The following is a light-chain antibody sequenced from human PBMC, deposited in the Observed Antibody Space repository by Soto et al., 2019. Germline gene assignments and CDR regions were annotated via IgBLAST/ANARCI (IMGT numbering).Light chain of an antibody. CDR1: SGSIASNY. J-gene: IGLJ3*02. CDR2: EVK. V-gene: IGLV6-57*01. Sequence: NFMLTQPHSVSDSAGKTVIISCTRSSGSIASNYVQWYQQRPGSSPTTVIYEVKQRPSGVTDRFSGSIDSSSNSASLTISGLETEDEAVYYCQSYDATNRVFGGGTKVTVL. CDR3: QSYDATNRV.